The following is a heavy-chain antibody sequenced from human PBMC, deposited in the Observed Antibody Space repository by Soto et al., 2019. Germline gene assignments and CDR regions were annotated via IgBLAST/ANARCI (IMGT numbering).Heavy chain of an antibody. Sequence: QVQLVQSGADVKKPGASVKISCKASGYNFTQYRIHWVRQAPGQRLEWMGWITAGDAKTEYSQKFQGRVTISRDISANTDYLDLDSLRSEDAAVYYCARDLYSYSWFWFDPWGRGTQVIVSS. V-gene: IGHV1-3*01. CDR2: ITAGDAKT. CDR3: ARDLYSYSWFWFDP. CDR1: GYNFTQYR. J-gene: IGHJ5*02. D-gene: IGHD3-16*02.